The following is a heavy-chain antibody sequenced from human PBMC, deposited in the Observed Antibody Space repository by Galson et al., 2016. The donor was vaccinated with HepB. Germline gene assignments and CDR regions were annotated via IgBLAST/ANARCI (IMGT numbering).Heavy chain of an antibody. D-gene: IGHD3-10*02. CDR3: ARYMLPPKDWYFDL. Sequence: ETLSLTCTVSGGSLSSYYWSWVRQPPGKGLEWIGYIYSSGETNYNTFFKSRVPMSVATSKNQLSLKLSSVTAADTAVYYCARYMLPPKDWYFDLWGRGTLVTVSS. J-gene: IGHJ2*01. CDR1: GGSLSSYY. CDR2: IYSSGET. V-gene: IGHV4-59*01.